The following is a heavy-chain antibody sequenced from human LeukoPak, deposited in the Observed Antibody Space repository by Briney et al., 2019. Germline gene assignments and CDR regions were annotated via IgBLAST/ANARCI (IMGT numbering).Heavy chain of an antibody. CDR3: ARVAQHRYYYDSSDYRYYFDY. D-gene: IGHD3-22*01. CDR2: ISAYNGYT. V-gene: IGHV1-18*01. J-gene: IGHJ4*02. Sequence: ASVKVSCKASGYSFTSYGITWVRQAPGQGLEWMGWISAYNGYTNYAQKLQGRVTMTTDTSTTTAYMELRSLRSDDTAVYYCARVAQHRYYYDSSDYRYYFDYWGQGTLVTVSS. CDR1: GYSFTSYG.